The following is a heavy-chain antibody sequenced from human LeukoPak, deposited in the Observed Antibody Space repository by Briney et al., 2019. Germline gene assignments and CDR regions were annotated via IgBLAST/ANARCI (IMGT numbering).Heavy chain of an antibody. CDR3: ARIRITMVRGAPYFDY. CDR2: IKQDGSEK. CDR1: GFTFNNYW. J-gene: IGHJ4*02. Sequence: TGGSLRLSYAASGFTFNNYWMTWVRQAPGKGLEWVANIKQDGSEKYYVDSVKGRFTISRDNAKNSLSLQMNSLRGEDTAVYYCARIRITMVRGAPYFDYWGQGTLVTVSS. D-gene: IGHD3-10*01. V-gene: IGHV3-7*01.